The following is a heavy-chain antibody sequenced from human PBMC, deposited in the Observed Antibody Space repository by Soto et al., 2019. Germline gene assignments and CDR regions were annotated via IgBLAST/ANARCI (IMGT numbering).Heavy chain of an antibody. CDR1: GFTLSNYE. CDR2: ISYDGSNK. CDR3: AKVPYCSGGSCQLYYYYMDV. Sequence: GGSLRLSCAASGFTLSNYEMHWVRQAPGKGLEYVAVISYDGSNKYYADSVKGRFTISRDNSKNTLYLQMNSLRAEDTAVYYCAKVPYCSGGSCQLYYYYMDVWGKGTTVTVSS. V-gene: IGHV3-30*18. D-gene: IGHD2-15*01. J-gene: IGHJ6*03.